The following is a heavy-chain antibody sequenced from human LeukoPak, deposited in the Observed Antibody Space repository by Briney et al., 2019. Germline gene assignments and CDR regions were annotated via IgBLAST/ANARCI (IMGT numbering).Heavy chain of an antibody. D-gene: IGHD2-2*01. CDR1: GGTFSSYA. J-gene: IGHJ5*02. V-gene: IGHV1-69*05. Sequence: SVKVSCKASGGTFSSYAISWVRQAPGQGLEWMGGIIPIFGTANYAQKFQGRVTITTDESTSTAYMELSSLRSEDTAVYYCAVQLLFMDRSPNWFDPWGQGTLVTISS. CDR2: IIPIFGTA. CDR3: AVQLLFMDRSPNWFDP.